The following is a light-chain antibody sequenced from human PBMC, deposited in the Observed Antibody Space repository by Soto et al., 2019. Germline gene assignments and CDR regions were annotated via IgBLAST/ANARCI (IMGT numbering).Light chain of an antibody. V-gene: IGKV1-5*01. CDR3: KDYAHYS. J-gene: IGKJ2*01. CDR2: DAS. Sequence: DIQMTQSPSTLSASVGDRVTITCRASQSINNWLAWYQHKPGKAPKLLIYDASNLETGVPSRFSASGSGTEVTLIISGPQPDDVATYYYKDYAHYSLGPGTKLDIK. CDR1: QSINNW.